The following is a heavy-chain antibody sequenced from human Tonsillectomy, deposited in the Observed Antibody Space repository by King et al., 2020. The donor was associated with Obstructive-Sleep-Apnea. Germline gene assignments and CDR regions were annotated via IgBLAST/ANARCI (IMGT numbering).Heavy chain of an antibody. CDR3: AREPQLTTMVSNWYFDL. V-gene: IGHV4-30-4*01. CDR1: GASISTYDYY. Sequence: QLQESGPGLVKPSQTLSLTCTVSGASISTYDYYWSWIRQSPGKGLEWIGYVYHSGTTYYNPSLMSRVTISMDTSKDQFSLKLSFVTAADTALYYCAREPQLTTMVSNWYFDLWGRGTLVTVSS. CDR2: VYHSGTT. J-gene: IGHJ2*01. D-gene: IGHD4-23*01.